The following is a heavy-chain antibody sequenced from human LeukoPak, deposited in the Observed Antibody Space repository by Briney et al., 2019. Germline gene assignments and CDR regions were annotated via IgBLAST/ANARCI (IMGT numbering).Heavy chain of an antibody. J-gene: IGHJ4*02. D-gene: IGHD3-10*01. V-gene: IGHV3-33*06. CDR1: GFSFSSYG. CDR3: AKLLSGGKDFDY. CDR2: IWFDGSNE. Sequence: PGGSLRLSCATSGFSFSSYGMHWVRQAPGRGLEWVSVIWFDGSNENYADSVKGRFTITRDNSNNTLNLQMNNLRAEDTALYYCAKLLSGGKDFDYWGRGTLVTVSS.